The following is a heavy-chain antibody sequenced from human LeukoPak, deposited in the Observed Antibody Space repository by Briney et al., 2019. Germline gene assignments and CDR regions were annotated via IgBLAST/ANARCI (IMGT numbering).Heavy chain of an antibody. D-gene: IGHD3-10*01. CDR2: IFNTGNT. J-gene: IGHJ4*02. Sequence: SETLSLTCTVSGGSFSSHYWSWIRQPPGKRLEWIGYIFNTGNTNYNPSLASRVTMSVDTSRAQFFLRLSPVTAADTAIYYCASRPADTTWYGVFDYWSQGTLVTVSS. V-gene: IGHV4-59*11. CDR1: GGSFSSHY. CDR3: ASRPADTTWYGVFDY.